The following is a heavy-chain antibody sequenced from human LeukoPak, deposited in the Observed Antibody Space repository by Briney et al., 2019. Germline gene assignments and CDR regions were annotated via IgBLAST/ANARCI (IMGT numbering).Heavy chain of an antibody. D-gene: IGHD2-21*02. J-gene: IGHJ4*02. CDR2: ISGSGGST. Sequence: PGGSLRLSRAASGFTFSSYAMNWVRQAPGKGLEWVSAISGSGGSTYCADSVKGRFTISRDNSKNTLYLQMNSLRAEDTAVYFCAKVGHATPASCGGDCFSDYWGQGTLVTVSS. CDR1: GFTFSSYA. V-gene: IGHV3-23*01. CDR3: AKVGHATPASCGGDCFSDY.